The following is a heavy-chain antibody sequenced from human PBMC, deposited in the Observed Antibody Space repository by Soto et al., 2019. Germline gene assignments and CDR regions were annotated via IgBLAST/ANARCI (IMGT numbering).Heavy chain of an antibody. CDR2: INSDGSST. J-gene: IGHJ4*02. CDR1: GLTFSSYW. CDR3: VRTSLVVAAATREDY. D-gene: IGHD2-15*01. V-gene: IGHV3-74*01. Sequence: EVQLVESGGGLVQPGWSLRLSCAASGLTFSSYWMQWVRQAPGKGLVWVSRINSDGSSTSYADSVKGRFTISRDNAKNTLYLQMNSLRAEDTAVYYCVRTSLVVAAATREDYWGQGTLVTVSS.